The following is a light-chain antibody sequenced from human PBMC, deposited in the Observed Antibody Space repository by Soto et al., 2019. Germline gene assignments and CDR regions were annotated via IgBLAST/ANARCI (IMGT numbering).Light chain of an antibody. Sequence: QSLLPQPPSASGAPGQSVSISCTGTGSDVGTYNFVSWYQQHPGKPPKLLIYEATKRPSGVPDRFSGSKSGNTASLTVSGLQAEDEAEYFCSSYTGDRHFYVFGTGTKVTVL. CDR2: EAT. V-gene: IGLV2-8*01. CDR3: SSYTGDRHFYV. J-gene: IGLJ1*01. CDR1: GSDVGTYNF.